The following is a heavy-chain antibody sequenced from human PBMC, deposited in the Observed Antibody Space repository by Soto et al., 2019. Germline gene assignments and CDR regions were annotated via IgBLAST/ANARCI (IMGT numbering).Heavy chain of an antibody. Sequence: QVQLQESGPGLVKPSETLSLTCTVSGGSVSSGSYYWSWIRQPPGKGLKWIGYIYYSGSTNYNPCLQQADTRSVDTSKRLLYQKRSSVTAADTAVYYGGRVVTLGGVVGPFDYWGKGTLVTVSS. CDR2: IYYSGST. J-gene: IGHJ4*02. V-gene: IGHV4-61*01. CDR1: GGSVSSGSYY. D-gene: IGHD3-3*01. CDR3: GRVVTLGGVVGPFDY.